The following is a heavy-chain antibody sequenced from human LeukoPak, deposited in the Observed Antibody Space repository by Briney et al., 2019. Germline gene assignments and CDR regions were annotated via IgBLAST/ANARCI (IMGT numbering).Heavy chain of an antibody. D-gene: IGHD3-22*01. Sequence: GGSLRLSCAASGFTFSSYGMPWVRQAPGKGLEWVAVIWYDGSNKYYADSVKGRFTISRDNSKNTLYLQMNSLRAEDTAVYYCAREDRYYYDSRESYYFDYWGQGTLVTVSS. V-gene: IGHV3-33*01. CDR2: IWYDGSNK. CDR3: AREDRYYYDSRESYYFDY. J-gene: IGHJ4*02. CDR1: GFTFSSYG.